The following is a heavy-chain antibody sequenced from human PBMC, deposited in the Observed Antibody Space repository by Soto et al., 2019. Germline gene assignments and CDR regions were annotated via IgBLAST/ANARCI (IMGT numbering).Heavy chain of an antibody. J-gene: IGHJ6*03. CDR2: INYSGST. Sequence: PSETLSLTCAVYGGSFSGYYWSWIRQPPGKGLEWIGEINYSGSTNYSPSLKSRVTISVDTSKNQFSLKLSSVTAADTAVYYCARARIYCSGGSCYPSYYYMDVWGKGTTVTVSS. CDR1: GGSFSGYY. D-gene: IGHD2-15*01. V-gene: IGHV4-34*01. CDR3: ARARIYCSGGSCYPSYYYMDV.